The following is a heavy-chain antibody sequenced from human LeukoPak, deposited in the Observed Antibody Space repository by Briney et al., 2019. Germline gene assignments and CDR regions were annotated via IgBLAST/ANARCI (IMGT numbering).Heavy chain of an antibody. CDR2: ISESGGST. J-gene: IGHJ4*02. D-gene: IGHD6-13*01. Sequence: GGSLRLSRAASGFTFSSNAMSWVRQAPGKGLEWVLGISESGGSTYYADSVKGRFTISRDNSRNTLYLQTNSLRADDTAIYYCGKGRDSSSWYAFDYWGQGTLVTVSS. V-gene: IGHV3-23*01. CDR3: GKGRDSSSWYAFDY. CDR1: GFTFSSNA.